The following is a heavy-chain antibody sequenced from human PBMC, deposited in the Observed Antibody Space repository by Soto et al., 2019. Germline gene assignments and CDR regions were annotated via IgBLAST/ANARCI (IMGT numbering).Heavy chain of an antibody. CDR3: ARSIAARLNWFDP. Sequence: GGSLRLSCTASGFTFSTYWMTWVRQAPGNGLEWVANINQDESAEYYVDSVKGRFTISRDNAKNSLYLQMNSLRAEDTAVYYCARSIAARLNWFDPWGQGTLVTVSS. CDR1: GFTFSTYW. J-gene: IGHJ5*02. V-gene: IGHV3-7*01. D-gene: IGHD6-6*01. CDR2: INQDESAE.